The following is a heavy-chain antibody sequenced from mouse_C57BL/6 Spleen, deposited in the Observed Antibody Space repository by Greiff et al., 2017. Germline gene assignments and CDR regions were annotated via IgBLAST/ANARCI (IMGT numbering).Heavy chain of an antibody. J-gene: IGHJ1*03. CDR1: GYTFTDYE. Sequence: VQRVESGAELVRPGASVTLSCKASGYTFTDYEMHWVKQTPVHGLEWIGAIDPETGGTAYNQKFKGKAILTADKSSSTAYMELRSLTSEDSAVYYCTRGYSNSYWYFDVWGTGTTVTVSS. D-gene: IGHD2-5*01. CDR2: IDPETGGT. V-gene: IGHV1-15*01. CDR3: TRGYSNSYWYFDV.